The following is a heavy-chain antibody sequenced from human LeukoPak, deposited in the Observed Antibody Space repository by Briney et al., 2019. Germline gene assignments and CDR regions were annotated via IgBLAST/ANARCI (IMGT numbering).Heavy chain of an antibody. D-gene: IGHD6-19*01. CDR2: IYYSGST. V-gene: IGHV4-34*01. CDR1: GGSFSGYY. J-gene: IGHJ4*02. Sequence: NPSETLSLTCAVYGGSFSGYYWSWIRQPPGKGLEWIGSIYYSGSTYYNPSLKSRVTISVDTSKNQFSLKLSSVTAADTAVYYCARGPNFRATGYSSGWYSFGVLDYWGQGTLVTVSS. CDR3: ARGPNFRATGYSSGWYSFGVLDY.